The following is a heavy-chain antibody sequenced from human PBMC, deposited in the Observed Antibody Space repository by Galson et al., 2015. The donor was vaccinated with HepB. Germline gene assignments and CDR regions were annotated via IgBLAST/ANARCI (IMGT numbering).Heavy chain of an antibody. Sequence: CAISGDSVSSSTAAWNWIRQSPSRGLEWLGRTYDRSQWYNDYAVSVKSRITINPDTSKNKFSLQLSSVTPDDTAVYYCARDSFYDNTGYPVPRNFGVDVWGQGTTVTVSS. J-gene: IGHJ6*02. V-gene: IGHV6-1*01. CDR3: ARDSFYDNTGYPVPRNFGVDV. CDR1: GDSVSSSTAA. D-gene: IGHD3-22*01. CDR2: TYDRSQWYN.